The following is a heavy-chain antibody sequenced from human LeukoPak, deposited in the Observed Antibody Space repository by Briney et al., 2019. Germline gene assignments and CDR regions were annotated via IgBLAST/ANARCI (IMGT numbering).Heavy chain of an antibody. CDR2: INWSGDST. V-gene: IGHV3-20*04. CDR1: GFIFDNFG. Sequence: GGSLRLSCAASGFIFDNFGMTWVRQAPGKGLEWVSGINWSGDSTGYADSVKGRFTFSRDNTKNSLYLQMNSLRAEDTALYYCARGRDLTTVVPYYFDYWGQGTLVTVSS. J-gene: IGHJ4*02. CDR3: ARGRDLTTVVPYYFDY. D-gene: IGHD4-23*01.